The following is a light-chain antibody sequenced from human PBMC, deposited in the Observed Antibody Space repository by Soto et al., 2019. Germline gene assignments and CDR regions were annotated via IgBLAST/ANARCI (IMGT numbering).Light chain of an antibody. V-gene: IGKV1-5*01. CDR2: HAS. Sequence: DIGVTQSHSTLSASLGDRVTTTWRASQSISSWLAWYQQKQGKAPRLLIYHASSLESGVPSRFSGSGYGTDFNLTISSLQTDDFATYDCQQYNSYSGTFGQGTKVDIK. CDR1: QSISSW. CDR3: QQYNSYSGT. J-gene: IGKJ1*01.